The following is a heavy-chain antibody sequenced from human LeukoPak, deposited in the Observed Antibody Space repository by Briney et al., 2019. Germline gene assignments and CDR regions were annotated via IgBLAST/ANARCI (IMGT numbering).Heavy chain of an antibody. D-gene: IGHD5-18*01. CDR3: ARDPTTAMVEYYFDY. CDR1: GYTFTCYY. V-gene: IGHV1-2*04. J-gene: IGHJ4*02. CDR2: INPNSGGT. Sequence: GASVKVSCKASGYTFTCYYMHWVRQAPGQGLEWMGWINPNSGGTNYAQKFQGWVTMTRDTSISTAYMELSRLRSDDTAVYYCARDPTTAMVEYYFDYWGQGTLVTVSS.